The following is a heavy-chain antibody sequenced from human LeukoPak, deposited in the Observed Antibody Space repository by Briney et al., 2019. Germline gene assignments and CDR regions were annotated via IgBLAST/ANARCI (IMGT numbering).Heavy chain of an antibody. CDR1: GFTFSSYA. V-gene: IGHV3-23*01. CDR2: ISGSGGST. J-gene: IGHJ4*02. D-gene: IGHD6-13*01. Sequence: GGSLRLSCAASGFTFSSYAMRWVRQAPGKGLEWGSAISGSGGSTYYADSVKGRFTISRDNSKNTLYLQMHSLRAEDTAVYYCEKDRIAAAPFYFDYWGQGTLVTVSS. CDR3: EKDRIAAAPFYFDY.